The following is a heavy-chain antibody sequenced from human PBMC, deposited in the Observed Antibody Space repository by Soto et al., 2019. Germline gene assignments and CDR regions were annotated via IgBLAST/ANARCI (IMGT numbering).Heavy chain of an antibody. D-gene: IGHD3-16*01. V-gene: IGHV4-59*08. CDR2: MYYSGST. J-gene: IGHJ6*03. CDR1: GGSISGDY. Sequence: PSETLSLTCSVSGGSISGDYGSWVRQTPGKGLEWIGYMYYSGSTNYNPSLKSRVTISVDTSKNHFSLRLTSVTAADTAVYYCARGPYYDLIWNYYYMDVWGKGTTVTVSS. CDR3: ARGPYYDLIWNYYYMDV.